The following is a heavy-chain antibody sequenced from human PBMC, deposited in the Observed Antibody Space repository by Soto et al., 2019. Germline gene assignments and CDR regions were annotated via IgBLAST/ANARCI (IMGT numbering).Heavy chain of an antibody. CDR1: GLFVSTNY. J-gene: IGHJ6*04. CDR2: IYPGGGT. CDR3: ARDPPLLDYNGGLDV. V-gene: IGHV3-66*01. D-gene: IGHD4-4*01. Sequence: GGSLRLSCVASGLFVSTNYMTWVRQAPGKGLEWVSVIYPGGGTYYADSLRGRFTSSIDITRNTVYLQMNSLRGEDSGVYYCARDPPLLDYNGGLDVWGKGTTVTVSS.